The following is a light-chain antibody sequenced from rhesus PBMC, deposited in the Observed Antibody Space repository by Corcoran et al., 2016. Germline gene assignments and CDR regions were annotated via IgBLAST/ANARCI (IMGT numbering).Light chain of an antibody. V-gene: IGKV1-19*01. CDR3: QQYDDLPYS. Sequence: DIQMTQSPSSLSASVGDKVTITCHASQGIRSWLAWYQQKPGKAPKPMLYAASSLHSGVPSRVSGSGSGTDYTLTSSSLQPEYFATYYCQQYDDLPYSFGQGTKVEIK. CDR1: QGIRSW. CDR2: AAS. J-gene: IGKJ2*01.